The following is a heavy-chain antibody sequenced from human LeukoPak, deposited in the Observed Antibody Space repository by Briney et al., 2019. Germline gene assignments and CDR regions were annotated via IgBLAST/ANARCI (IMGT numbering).Heavy chain of an antibody. CDR3: ARAPYCGGDCFYWFDP. J-gene: IGHJ5*02. V-gene: IGHV4-4*02. D-gene: IGHD2-21*02. CDR2: IYHSGST. CDR1: GGSISSSNW. Sequence: SETLSLTCAVSGGSISSSNWWSWVRQPPGKGLEWIGEIYHSGSTNYNPSLKSRVTISVDKSKNQFSLKLSSVTAADTAVYYCARAPYCGGDCFYWFDPWGQGTLVTVSS.